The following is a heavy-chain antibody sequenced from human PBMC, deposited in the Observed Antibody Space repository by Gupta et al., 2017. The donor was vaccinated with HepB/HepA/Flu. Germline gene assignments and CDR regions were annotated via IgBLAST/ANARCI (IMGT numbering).Heavy chain of an antibody. CDR1: GFSLSNARMG. CDR3: ARIGRVPGAFDI. J-gene: IGHJ3*02. CDR2: IFSHDEK. Sequence: QVTLKESGPVLVTPTETLTLTCPVSGFSLSNARMGVSWIRQPPGKALEWLAHIFSHDEKSYSTSLKSRLTISKDTSKSQVVLTMTNMDPVDTATYYCARIGRVPGAFDIWGQGTMVTGSS. V-gene: IGHV2-26*01.